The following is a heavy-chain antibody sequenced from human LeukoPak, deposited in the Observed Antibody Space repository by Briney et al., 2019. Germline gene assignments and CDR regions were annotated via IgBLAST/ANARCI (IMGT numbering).Heavy chain of an antibody. V-gene: IGHV3-23*01. D-gene: IGHD2-2*02. Sequence: GGSLRLSCAASGFTFSGYAMNWVRQAPGKGLEWVSAIRGSGGSTYYADSVKGRFTISRDNSKNTLYLQMNSLRAEDTAVYYCAKDLCSSTSCYSGFDYWGQGTLVTVSS. J-gene: IGHJ4*02. CDR3: AKDLCSSTSCYSGFDY. CDR1: GFTFSGYA. CDR2: IRGSGGST.